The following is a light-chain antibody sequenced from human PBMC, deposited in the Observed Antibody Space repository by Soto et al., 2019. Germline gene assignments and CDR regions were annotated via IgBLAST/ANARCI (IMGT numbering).Light chain of an antibody. V-gene: IGLV2-14*01. CDR1: SSDVGGYNY. J-gene: IGLJ1*01. CDR3: SSYTSSSTRV. CDR2: DVS. Sequence: QSVLTQPASVSGSPGQSITIACTGTSSDVGGYNYVSWYQQHPGNAPKLMIYDVSNRPSGVSNRFSGSKSGNTASLTISGLQAEDEADYYCSSYTSSSTRVFGTVTKVTVL.